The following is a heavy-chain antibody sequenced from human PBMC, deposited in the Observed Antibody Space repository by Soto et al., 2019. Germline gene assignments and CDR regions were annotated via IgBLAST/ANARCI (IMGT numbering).Heavy chain of an antibody. V-gene: IGHV4-31*03. Sequence: SETLSLTCTVSGDSMSSGGYYWSWIRQHPGKGLEWIGYIYYSGGTYYNPSLKSRVTISVDTSKNQFSLKLSSVTAADTAVYYCARDQGYYYGRDVLGQGTTVTV. CDR1: GDSMSSGGYY. CDR3: ARDQGYYYGRDV. CDR2: IYYSGGT. J-gene: IGHJ6*02.